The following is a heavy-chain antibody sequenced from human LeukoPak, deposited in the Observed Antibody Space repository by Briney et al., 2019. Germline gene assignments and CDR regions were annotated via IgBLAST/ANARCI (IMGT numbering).Heavy chain of an antibody. V-gene: IGHV3-21*01. CDR1: GFTFSSYT. CDR3: ARGSADRNWYFDL. J-gene: IGHJ2*01. CDR2: ISTGSAYR. Sequence: GGSLRLSCAASGFTFSSYTLNWVRQAPWRGLEWVSSISTGSAYRHYADSVEGRFTISRDNAKNSLCLQMNSLRAEDTAVYYCARGSADRNWYFDLWGRGTLVTVSS.